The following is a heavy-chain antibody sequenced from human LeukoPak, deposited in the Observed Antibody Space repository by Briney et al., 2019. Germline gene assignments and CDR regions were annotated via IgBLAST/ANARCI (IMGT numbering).Heavy chain of an antibody. V-gene: IGHV3-30*02. J-gene: IGHJ3*02. CDR3: AKSRSGYPRVDGFDI. Sequence: GGSLSLSCTTSGFTFSNFGMHWVRQAPDKGLEWVAFILYNGNNKYYAESVKGRFTISRDNSKRTVFLQMNSLRVDDTAVYYCAKSRSGYPRVDGFDIWGQGTMVTVSS. CDR2: ILYNGNNK. D-gene: IGHD3-3*01. CDR1: GFTFSNFG.